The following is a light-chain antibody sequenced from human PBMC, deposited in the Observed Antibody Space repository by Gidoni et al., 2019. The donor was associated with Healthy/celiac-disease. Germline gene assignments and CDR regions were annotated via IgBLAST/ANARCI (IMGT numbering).Light chain of an antibody. V-gene: IGKV1-33*01. CDR1: QDISNY. CDR3: QQYDNLPLT. CDR2: DAS. Sequence: QMTQSPSSLSASVGDRVTITCQASQDISNYLNWYQQKPGKAPKLLIYDASNLETGVPSRFSGSGSGTDFTFTISSLQPEDIATYYCQQYDNLPLTFGGGTKVEIK. J-gene: IGKJ4*01.